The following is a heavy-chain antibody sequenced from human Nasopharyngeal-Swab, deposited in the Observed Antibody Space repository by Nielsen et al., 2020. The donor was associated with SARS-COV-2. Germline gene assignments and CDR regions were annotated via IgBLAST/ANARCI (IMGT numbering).Heavy chain of an antibody. CDR3: ARGGGDSSSPFDY. D-gene: IGHD6-6*01. J-gene: IGHJ4*02. CDR2: ISSSSSYI. Sequence: GGSPRLSCAASGFTFSSYSMNWVRQAPGKGLEWVSSISSSSSYIYYADSVKGRFTISRDNAKNSLYLQMNSLRAEDTAVYYCARGGGDSSSPFDYWGQGTLVTVSS. CDR1: GFTFSSYS. V-gene: IGHV3-21*01.